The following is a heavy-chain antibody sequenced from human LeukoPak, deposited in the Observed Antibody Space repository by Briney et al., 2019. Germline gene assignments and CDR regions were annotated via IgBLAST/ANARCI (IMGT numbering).Heavy chain of an antibody. CDR1: GYSVTINYY. CDR3: ARDKRITMIVVAPGAFDI. V-gene: IGHV4-38-2*02. CDR2: IYHSGTT. J-gene: IGHJ3*02. Sequence: PSETLSLTCTVSGYSVTINYYWGWIRQPPGKGLEWIGSIYHSGTTYYNPSLKSRVTISVDKSKNQFSLKLSSVTAADTAVYYCARDKRITMIVVAPGAFDIWGQGTMVTVSS. D-gene: IGHD3-22*01.